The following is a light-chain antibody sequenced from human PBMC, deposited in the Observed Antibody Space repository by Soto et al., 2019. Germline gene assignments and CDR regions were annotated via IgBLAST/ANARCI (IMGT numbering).Light chain of an antibody. CDR2: DAS. Sequence: EIVLTQSPGTLSWSPGDRASLSCGAIQTISNNNLAWYQQKPGQAPRLLIYDASTRATGIPARFSGSGSGTEFILTISSLQSEDFGVYYCQQYNNWPPITFGQGTRLEIK. J-gene: IGKJ5*01. CDR1: QTISNN. CDR3: QQYNNWPPIT. V-gene: IGKV3D-15*01.